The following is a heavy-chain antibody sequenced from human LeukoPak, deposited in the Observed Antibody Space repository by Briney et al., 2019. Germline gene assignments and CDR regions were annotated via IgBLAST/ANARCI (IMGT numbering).Heavy chain of an antibody. V-gene: IGHV4-59*01. CDR2: IYNSGST. D-gene: IGHD7-27*01. CDR1: GGSISSSH. J-gene: IGHJ3*02. CDR3: ARLGQPNAFDI. Sequence: PSETLSLTCTVSGGSISSSHWSWIRQPPGKGLEWIGYIYNSGSTNYNPSLKSRVTISVDTSKNQFSLKLSSVTAADTAVYFCARLGQPNAFDIWGQGTMVTVSS.